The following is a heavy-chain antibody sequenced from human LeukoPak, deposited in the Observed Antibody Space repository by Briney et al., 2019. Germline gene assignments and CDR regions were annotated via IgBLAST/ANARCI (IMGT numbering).Heavy chain of an antibody. CDR3: ARRGGPDYDFWSGYYISYSYYHYGMDV. Sequence: AASVKVSCKASGYTFTSYDINWVRQATGQGLEWMGWMNPNSGNTGYAQTFQGRVTMTRNTSISTAYMEMSSLRSEDTVVYYCARRGGPDYDFWSGYYISYSYYHYGMDVWGQGNTVTVSS. V-gene: IGHV1-8*01. D-gene: IGHD3-3*01. CDR1: GYTFTSYD. CDR2: MNPNSGNT. J-gene: IGHJ6*02.